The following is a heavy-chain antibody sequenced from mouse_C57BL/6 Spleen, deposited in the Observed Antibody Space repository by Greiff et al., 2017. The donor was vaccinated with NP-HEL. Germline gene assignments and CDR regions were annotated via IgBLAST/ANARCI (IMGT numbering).Heavy chain of an antibody. D-gene: IGHD2-4*01. V-gene: IGHV1-50*01. J-gene: IGHJ2*01. CDR3: ARFDDYDAFYFDY. Sequence: VQLQQPGAELVKPGASVKLSCKASGYTFTSYWMQWVKQRPGQGLEWIGEIDPTDSYTNYNQKFKGKATLTVDKSSSTAYMQLSSLTSEDSAVYYCARFDDYDAFYFDYWGQGTTLTVSS. CDR1: GYTFTSYW. CDR2: IDPTDSYT.